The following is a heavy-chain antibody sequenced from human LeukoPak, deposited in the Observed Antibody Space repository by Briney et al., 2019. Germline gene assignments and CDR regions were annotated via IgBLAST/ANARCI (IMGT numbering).Heavy chain of an antibody. V-gene: IGHV1-18*01. Sequence: VASVKVSCKASGYTFTSYGISWVRQAPGKGLEWMGWISAYNGNTNYAQKLQGRVTMTTDTSTSTAYMELRSLRSDDTAVYYCARARRSGWYEGFDYWGQGTLVTVSS. CDR3: ARARRSGWYEGFDY. J-gene: IGHJ4*02. CDR1: GYTFTSYG. D-gene: IGHD6-19*01. CDR2: ISAYNGNT.